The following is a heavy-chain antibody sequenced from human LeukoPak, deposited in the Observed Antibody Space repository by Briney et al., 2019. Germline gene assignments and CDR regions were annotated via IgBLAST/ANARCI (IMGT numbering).Heavy chain of an antibody. V-gene: IGHV3-23*01. D-gene: IGHD4-17*01. CDR2: ISGGGETT. CDR3: ARDYADYVGYFFFDY. CDR1: GFTFNNYA. Sequence: GGSLRLSCAASGFTFNNYAMDWVRQAPGKGLEWGSSISGGGETTYYADSAKGRFTISRANSQNTLYLQMNSLRAEDTAVYYCARDYADYVGYFFFDYWGQGTLVTVSS. J-gene: IGHJ4*02.